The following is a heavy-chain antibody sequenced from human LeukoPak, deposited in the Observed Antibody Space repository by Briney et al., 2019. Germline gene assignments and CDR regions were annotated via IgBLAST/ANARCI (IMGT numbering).Heavy chain of an antibody. J-gene: IGHJ5*02. CDR2: ISGSGGST. CDR1: GFTFSSYA. V-gene: IGHV3-23*01. CDR3: AKDQGIGYDFCSGYWSEHNWFDT. D-gene: IGHD3-3*01. Sequence: GGSLRPSCAASGFTFSSYAMSWVRQAPGKGLEWVSAISGSGGSTYYAASVRGRFTISRDNSKNTLYLQMNRLRAEDTAVYYCAKDQGIGYDFCSGYWSEHNWFDTWGQGTLVTVSS.